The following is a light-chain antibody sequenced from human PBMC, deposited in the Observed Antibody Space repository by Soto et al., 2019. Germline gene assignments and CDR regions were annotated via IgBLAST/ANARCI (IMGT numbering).Light chain of an antibody. Sequence: QTVVTQEPSLSVSPGGTVTLTCGLSSGSVSTTSYPSWYQQTPGQAPRTLIYSTNTRSSGVPDRFYGSIVGNKAVLTTTGAQAEDECYYYCVLYMGSGISVFGGGTQLTVL. CDR1: SGSVSTTSY. CDR2: STN. CDR3: VLYMGSGISV. V-gene: IGLV8-61*01. J-gene: IGLJ7*01.